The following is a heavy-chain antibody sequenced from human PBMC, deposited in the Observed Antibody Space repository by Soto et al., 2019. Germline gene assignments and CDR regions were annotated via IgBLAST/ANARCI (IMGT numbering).Heavy chain of an antibody. V-gene: IGHV3-48*03. CDR3: AKVAPFILGSPF. Sequence: GESLKISCTASGFDFSGSEMNWFRQAPGKGLEWVAYITGSGGAMFHADSVKGRFSISRDNAKNSLFLEMNNLTADDAGLYYCAKVAPFILGSPFWGQGTPVTVSS. D-gene: IGHD2-21*01. CDR2: ITGSGGAM. J-gene: IGHJ4*02. CDR1: GFDFSGSE.